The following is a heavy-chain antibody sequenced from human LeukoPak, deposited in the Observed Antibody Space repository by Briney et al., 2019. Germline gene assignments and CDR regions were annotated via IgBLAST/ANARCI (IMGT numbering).Heavy chain of an antibody. V-gene: IGHV4-4*07. Sequence: SETLSLTCTVSGGSISSCYWSWIRQPAGKGLEWIGRIYTTGGTVYNPSLKSRVTMSVDTSKNQFSLKLSSVTAADTAVYYCARGFYYYDTSGRGFYFDYWGQGTLVTVSS. D-gene: IGHD3-22*01. CDR2: IYTTGGT. J-gene: IGHJ4*02. CDR1: GGSISSCY. CDR3: ARGFYYYDTSGRGFYFDY.